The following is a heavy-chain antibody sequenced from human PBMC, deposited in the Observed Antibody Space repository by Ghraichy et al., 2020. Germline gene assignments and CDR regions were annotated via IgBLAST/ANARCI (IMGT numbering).Heavy chain of an antibody. D-gene: IGHD1-26*01. CDR2: ISGSGGST. J-gene: IGHJ3*02. CDR3: AKDFHDGTWAFDI. CDR1: GFTFSSYA. V-gene: IGHV3-23*01. Sequence: GGSLRLSCAVSGFTFSSYAMSWVRQAPGKGLEWVSAISGSGGSTYYADSVKGRFTISRDNSKNTLYLQMNSLRAEDTAVYYCAKDFHDGTWAFDIWGQGTMVTVSS.